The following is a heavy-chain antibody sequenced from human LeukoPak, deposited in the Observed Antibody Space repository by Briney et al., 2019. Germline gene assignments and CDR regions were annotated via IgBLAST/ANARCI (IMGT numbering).Heavy chain of an antibody. CDR2: IYYSGST. Sequence: KPSENPSLTCTGSGGSISSSGYYWGWIRQPPGKGPGWIGGIYYSGSTYYNPSLKSRVTISLDTSQNQFSLKLSSVTAADTAVYYCARQQSCSGGTCYFYFDSWGQGTLVTVSS. CDR3: ARQQSCSGGTCYFYFDS. V-gene: IGHV4-39*01. CDR1: GGSISSSGYY. D-gene: IGHD2-15*01. J-gene: IGHJ4*02.